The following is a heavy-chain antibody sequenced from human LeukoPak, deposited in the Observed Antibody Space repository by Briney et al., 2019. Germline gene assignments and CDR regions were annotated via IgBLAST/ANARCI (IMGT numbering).Heavy chain of an antibody. D-gene: IGHD3-10*01. CDR2: IYYSGST. CDR3: ARGQYGLDY. Sequence: SETLSLTCTVSGVSISSHYWSWIRQPPGKGLEWIGYIYYSGSTNYNPSLKSRVTISVDTSQNQFSLKLSSVTAADTAVYYCARGQYGLDYWGQGTMVTVSS. V-gene: IGHV4-59*11. CDR1: GVSISSHY. J-gene: IGHJ4*02.